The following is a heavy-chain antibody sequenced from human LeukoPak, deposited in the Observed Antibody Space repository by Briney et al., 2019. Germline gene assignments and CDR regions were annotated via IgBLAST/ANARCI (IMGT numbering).Heavy chain of an antibody. CDR1: GGSISSGSYY. CDR3: AKAFPDIVVETVH. J-gene: IGHJ4*02. Sequence: PSETLSLTCTVSGGSISSGSYYWSWIRQPAGKGLEWIGRIYTSGSTNYNPSLKSRVTISVDTSKNQFSLKLSSVTAADTAVYYCAKAFPDIVVETVHWGQGTLVTVSS. V-gene: IGHV4-61*02. CDR2: IYTSGST. D-gene: IGHD2-2*01.